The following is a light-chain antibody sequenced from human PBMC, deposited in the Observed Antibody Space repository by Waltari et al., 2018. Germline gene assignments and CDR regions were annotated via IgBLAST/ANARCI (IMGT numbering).Light chain of an antibody. CDR1: QSVSSN. V-gene: IGKV3-15*01. CDR3: QQYNTWPPQDT. J-gene: IGKJ2*01. CDR2: GAS. Sequence: EIVMTQSPATLSVSPGERATLSCRASQSVSSNLAWYQQKPGQAPRLLIYGASTRATGIPARFSGSGSGTEFTLTISSLQSEDFAVDYCQQYNTWPPQDTFGQGTKLEI.